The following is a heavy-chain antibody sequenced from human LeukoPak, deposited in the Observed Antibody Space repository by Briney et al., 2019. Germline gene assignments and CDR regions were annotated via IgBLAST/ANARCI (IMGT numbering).Heavy chain of an antibody. J-gene: IGHJ5*02. D-gene: IGHD2-2*01. Sequence: PSETLSLTCTVSGGSISSSSYYWGWIRQPPGKGLEWIGNIYHSGSTYYSPSLKSRVTISVDTPKNQFSLKLSSVTAADTAVYYCARLDCSSTSCYGGYNWFDPWGQGTLVTVSS. CDR3: ARLDCSSTSCYGGYNWFDP. V-gene: IGHV4-39*07. CDR2: IYHSGST. CDR1: GGSISSSSYY.